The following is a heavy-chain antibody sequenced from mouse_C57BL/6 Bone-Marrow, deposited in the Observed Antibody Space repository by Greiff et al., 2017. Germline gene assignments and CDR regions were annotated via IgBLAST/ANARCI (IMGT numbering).Heavy chain of an antibody. Sequence: DVKLQESGGGLVKPGGSLKLSCAASGFTFSDYGMHWVRQAPEKGLEWVAYISSGSSTIYYADTVKGRFTISSDNAKNTLFLQMTSLRSEDTAMYYCARDRLRRGGAMDYWGQGTSVTVSS. J-gene: IGHJ4*01. CDR2: ISSGSSTI. CDR3: ARDRLRRGGAMDY. V-gene: IGHV5-17*01. D-gene: IGHD2-2*01. CDR1: GFTFSDYG.